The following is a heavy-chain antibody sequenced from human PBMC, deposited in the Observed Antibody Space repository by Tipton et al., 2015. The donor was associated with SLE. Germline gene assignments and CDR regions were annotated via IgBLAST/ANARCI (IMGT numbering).Heavy chain of an antibody. CDR2: INPSGGST. CDR1: GFTFSSYE. V-gene: IGHV1-46*01. CDR3: ARVSQLPDY. D-gene: IGHD4-23*01. Sequence: SCAASGFTFSSYEMHWVRQAPGQGLEWMGIINPSGGSTSYAQKFQGRVTMTRDTSTSTVYMELSSLRSEDTAVYYCARVSQLPDYWGQGTLVTVSS. J-gene: IGHJ4*02.